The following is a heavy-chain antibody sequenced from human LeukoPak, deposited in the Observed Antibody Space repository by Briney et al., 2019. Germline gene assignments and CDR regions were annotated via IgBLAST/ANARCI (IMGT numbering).Heavy chain of an antibody. Sequence: GGSLRLSCAASGFTFSSYLMSWMRQAPGKGLEWVANIKYDGNEEYYVDSVKGRFTISRDNAKNSLYLQLNSLRVEDTAVYYCKSGGAAPGSFDYWGQGTLVTVSP. V-gene: IGHV3-7*01. CDR3: KSGGAAPGSFDY. CDR1: GFTFSSYL. J-gene: IGHJ4*02. CDR2: IKYDGNEE. D-gene: IGHD1-1*01.